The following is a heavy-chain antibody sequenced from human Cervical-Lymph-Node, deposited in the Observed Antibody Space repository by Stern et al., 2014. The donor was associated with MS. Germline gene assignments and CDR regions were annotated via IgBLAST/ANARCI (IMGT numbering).Heavy chain of an antibody. D-gene: IGHD6-6*01. CDR1: GGTFSSYA. J-gene: IGHJ6*02. CDR2: IIPIFGTA. Sequence: QMQLVQSGAEVKKPGSSVKVSCKASGGTFSSYAISWVRQAPGQGLEWMGGIIPIFGTANYAQKFQGRVTITADESTSTAYMELSSLRSEDTAVYYCARDPRSSSSNYYGMDVWGQGTTVTVSS. V-gene: IGHV1-69*01. CDR3: ARDPRSSSSNYYGMDV.